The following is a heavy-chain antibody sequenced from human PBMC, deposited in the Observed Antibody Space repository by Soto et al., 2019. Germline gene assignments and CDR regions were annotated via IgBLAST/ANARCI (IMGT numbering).Heavy chain of an antibody. CDR1: GITVSNAW. V-gene: IGHV3-15*07. J-gene: IGHJ3*02. D-gene: IGHD6-19*01. CDR2: IRSKADGGIT. CDR3: TTGGSPLDT. Sequence: EVQLVESGGGLVKPGGSLRLSCAASGITVSNAWMNRVRQAPGKGLEWVGRIRSKADGGITDYPAPVKGRFTISRDDSKNMVHLQIDSLKTEDTAVYYCTTGGSPLDTWGQGTMVTVSS.